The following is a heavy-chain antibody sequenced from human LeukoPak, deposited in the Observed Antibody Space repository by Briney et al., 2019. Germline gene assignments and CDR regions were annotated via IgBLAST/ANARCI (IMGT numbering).Heavy chain of an antibody. CDR1: GYTLTELS. CDR2: FDPEDGET. V-gene: IGHV1-24*01. J-gene: IGHJ4*02. D-gene: IGHD3-22*01. Sequence: ASVKVSCKVSGYTLTELSMHWVRQAPGKGLEWMGGFDPEDGETTYAQKFQGRVTMTEDTSTDTAYMELSSLRSEDTAVYYCATGLGRPEAYYYDSRGLDFDYWGQGTLVTVSS. CDR3: ATGLGRPEAYYYDSRGLDFDY.